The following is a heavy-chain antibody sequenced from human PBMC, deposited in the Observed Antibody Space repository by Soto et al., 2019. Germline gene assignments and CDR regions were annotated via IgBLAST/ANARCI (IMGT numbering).Heavy chain of an antibody. CDR1: GFTFSSYG. V-gene: IGHV3-30*18. Sequence: GGSLRLSCAASGFTFSSYGMHWVRQAPGKGLEWVAVISYDGSNKYYADSVKGRFTISRDNSKNTLYLQMNSLRAEDTAVYYCAKVRYYDFWSGYYTPSTGYYYGMDVWGQGTTVTVSS. J-gene: IGHJ6*02. CDR3: AKVRYYDFWSGYYTPSTGYYYGMDV. D-gene: IGHD3-3*01. CDR2: ISYDGSNK.